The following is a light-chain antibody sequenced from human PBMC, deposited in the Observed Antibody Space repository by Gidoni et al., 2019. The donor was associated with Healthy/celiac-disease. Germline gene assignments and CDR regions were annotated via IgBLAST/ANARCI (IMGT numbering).Light chain of an antibody. J-gene: IGKJ1*01. CDR3: QQYGSSLRT. CDR1: QSVSSTY. Sequence: EIVLTQSPGTLSLSPGERATLSCRASQSVSSTYLAWYQQKPGQAPRLLIYGASNRATGIPDRFSGSGSGTDFTLTISRLEPEDFAVYYCQQYGSSLRTFGQXTKVEIK. V-gene: IGKV3-20*01. CDR2: GAS.